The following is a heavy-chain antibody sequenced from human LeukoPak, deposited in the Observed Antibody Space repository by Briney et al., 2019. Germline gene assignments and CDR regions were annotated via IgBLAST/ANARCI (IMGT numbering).Heavy chain of an antibody. CDR3: ARRRYYDSTGYLE. Sequence: SETLSLTCAVYGGSFSGYYWGWICQPPGKGLEWIGDIYYSGSTYYNPALTSRVSMSIDTSKNQFSLDFKSGAAADTALYYWARRRYYDSTGYLEWGQGTLVTVTS. D-gene: IGHD3-22*01. J-gene: IGHJ1*01. CDR1: GGSFSGYY. V-gene: IGHV4-34*01. CDR2: IYYSGST.